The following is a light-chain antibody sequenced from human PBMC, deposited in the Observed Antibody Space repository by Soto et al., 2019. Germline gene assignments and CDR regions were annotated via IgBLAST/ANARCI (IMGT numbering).Light chain of an antibody. CDR3: QQYNSYSGT. J-gene: IGKJ1*01. Sequence: DIQMTQSPSSLSASVGDRVTITCRASQSISSYLNWYQQKPGKAPSLLIYSASSLQSGVPSRFSGTGSGTDFTLTISSLQPEDFATYYCQQYNSYSGTFGQGTKVDIK. CDR2: SAS. CDR1: QSISSY. V-gene: IGKV1-39*01.